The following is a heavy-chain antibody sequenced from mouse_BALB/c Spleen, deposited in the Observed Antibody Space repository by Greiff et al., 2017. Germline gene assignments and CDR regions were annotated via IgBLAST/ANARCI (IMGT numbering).Heavy chain of an antibody. CDR1: GFDFSRYW. Sequence: EVKLMESGGGLVQPGGSLKLSCAASGFDFSRYWMSWVRQAPGKGLEWIGEINPDSSTINYTPSLKDKFIISRDNAKNTLYLQMSKVRSEDTALYYCARPLYDGYYPYAMDYWGQGTSVTVSS. J-gene: IGHJ4*01. CDR2: INPDSSTI. D-gene: IGHD2-3*01. V-gene: IGHV4-1*02. CDR3: ARPLYDGYYPYAMDY.